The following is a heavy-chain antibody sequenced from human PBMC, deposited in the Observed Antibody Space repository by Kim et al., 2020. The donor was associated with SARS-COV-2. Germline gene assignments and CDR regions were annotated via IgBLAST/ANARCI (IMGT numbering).Heavy chain of an antibody. D-gene: IGHD1-26*01. CDR2: IYYSGST. J-gene: IGHJ6*02. CDR3: ARVCTIVGVDYGMDV. V-gene: IGHV4-31*03. Sequence: SETLSLTCTVSGGSISSGGYYWSWIRQHPGKGLEWIGYIYYSGSTYYNPSLKSRVTISVDTSKNQFSLKLSSVTAADTAVYYCARVCTIVGVDYGMDVWGQGTTVTVSS. CDR1: GGSISSGGYY.